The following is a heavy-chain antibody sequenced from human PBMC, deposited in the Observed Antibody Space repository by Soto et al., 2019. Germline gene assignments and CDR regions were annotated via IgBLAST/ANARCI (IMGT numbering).Heavy chain of an antibody. D-gene: IGHD3-16*01. V-gene: IGHV4-30-4*01. CDR2: IYYSGST. J-gene: IGHJ4*02. Sequence: SETLSLTCSVSGGSISSGDYYWNWIRQPPGKGLEWIGHIYYSGSTYYNSSLKSRVTISLDTSKNQFSLKLSSVTAADTAVYYCARGWGLVFDYWGQGTLVTVSS. CDR3: ARGWGLVFDY. CDR1: GGSISSGDYY.